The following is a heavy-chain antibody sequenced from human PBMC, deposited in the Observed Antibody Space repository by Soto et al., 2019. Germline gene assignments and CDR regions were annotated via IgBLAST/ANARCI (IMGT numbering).Heavy chain of an antibody. V-gene: IGHV3-53*01. CDR3: ARVTTFYDILTSSYALNYFDY. CDR1: GFSVTSNY. CDR2: IYAGGNT. J-gene: IGHJ4*02. D-gene: IGHD3-9*01. Sequence: PGGSLRLSCAASGFSVTSNYMTWVRQAPGKGLECVSVIYAGGNTYYPDSVKGRFTISSDNSKNTLFLQMNNLRAEDTAVYYCARVTTFYDILTSSYALNYFDYWGQGXRVTVYS.